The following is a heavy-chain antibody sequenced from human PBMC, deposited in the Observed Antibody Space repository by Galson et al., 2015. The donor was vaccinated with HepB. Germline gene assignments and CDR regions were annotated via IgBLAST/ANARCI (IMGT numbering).Heavy chain of an antibody. CDR2: TYYRSKWYN. D-gene: IGHD6-19*01. V-gene: IGHV6-1*01. J-gene: IGHJ3*02. CDR3: ARGSGWYDGNAFDI. CDR1: GDSVSSNSAA. Sequence: CAISGDSVSSNSAAWNWIRQSPSRGLEWLGRTYYRSKWYNDYAVSVKSRITINPDTSKNQFSLQLNSVTPEDTAVYYCARGSGWYDGNAFDIWGQGTMVTVSS.